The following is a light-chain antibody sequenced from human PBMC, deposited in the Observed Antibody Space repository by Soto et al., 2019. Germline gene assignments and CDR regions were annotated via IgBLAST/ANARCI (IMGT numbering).Light chain of an antibody. V-gene: IGKV1-39*01. Sequence: DIQMTQSPSSLSASVGDRVTITCRASETVITYLNWYQQKPGKAPRLLIYAASRLQSGVPTRFSGSGSGTDFTLTISSLQREDIATYYCQQYDNFPTFGGGTKVDIK. CDR2: AAS. CDR3: QQYDNFPT. J-gene: IGKJ4*01. CDR1: ETVITY.